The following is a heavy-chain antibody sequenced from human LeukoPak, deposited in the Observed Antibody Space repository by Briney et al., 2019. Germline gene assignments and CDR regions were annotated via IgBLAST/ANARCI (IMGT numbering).Heavy chain of an antibody. CDR1: GFTVSTNY. J-gene: IGHJ3*02. CDR3: AKDRIAGHDTFDI. V-gene: IGHV3-66*02. D-gene: IGHD6-13*01. Sequence: GGSLRLSCAASGFTVSTNYMSWVRQAPGKGLEWVSLINSGGSTYYADSVKGRFTISRNNSKNTVYLQMNSLRAKDTAVYYCAKDRIAGHDTFDIWGQGTVVTASS. CDR2: INSGGST.